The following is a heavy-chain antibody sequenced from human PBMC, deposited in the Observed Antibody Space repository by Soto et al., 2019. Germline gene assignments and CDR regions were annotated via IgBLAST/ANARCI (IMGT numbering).Heavy chain of an antibody. D-gene: IGHD6-6*01. CDR1: GFTFSSYA. V-gene: IGHV3-23*01. J-gene: IGHJ4*02. Sequence: EVQLLESGGGLVQPGGSLRLSCAASGFTFSSYAMSWVRQATGKGLEWVSGISGSSRYYADSVKGRFTLSRDNSKNTLYLQMNSLIAEDTAVYYCAKETSYHVYWGQGALVTVSS. CDR2: ISGSSR. CDR3: AKETSYHVY.